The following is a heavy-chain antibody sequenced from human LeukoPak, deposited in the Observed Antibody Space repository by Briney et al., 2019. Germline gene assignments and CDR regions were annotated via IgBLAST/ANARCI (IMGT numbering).Heavy chain of an antibody. D-gene: IGHD2-21*01. V-gene: IGHV3-23*01. CDR2: ISGSGVGT. Sequence: PGGSLRLSCAASGFTFSSYTMNWVRQAPGKGLEWVSAISGSGVGTYYADSVKGRFTISRDNSWNTLYLQISSLRAEDTAVYYCAKDQVISGSEASDIWGQGTMVTVSS. J-gene: IGHJ3*02. CDR1: GFTFSSYT. CDR3: AKDQVISGSEASDI.